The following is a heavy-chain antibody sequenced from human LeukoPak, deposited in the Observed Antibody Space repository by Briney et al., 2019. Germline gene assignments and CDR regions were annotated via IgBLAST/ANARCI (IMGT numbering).Heavy chain of an antibody. CDR1: GFTFSSYE. D-gene: IGHD5-18*01. V-gene: IGHV3-48*03. CDR2: ISSSGRTI. J-gene: IGHJ4*02. CDR3: AASTKHTAMVDY. Sequence: GGSLRLSCAVSGFTFSSYEMDWVRQAPGKGLEWVSYISSSGRTIYYADSVKGRFTISRDSAKNSLYLQMISLRVEDTAVYYCAASTKHTAMVDYWGQGTLVTVSS.